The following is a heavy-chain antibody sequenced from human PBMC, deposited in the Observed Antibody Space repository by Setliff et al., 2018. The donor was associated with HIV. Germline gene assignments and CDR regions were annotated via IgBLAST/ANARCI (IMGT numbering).Heavy chain of an antibody. Sequence: ASVKVSCKSSGYTFTGSFMHWVRQAPGQGLEWMGWINCNSGGTYYAQNFQGRVTMTRDTSINTAYMELSRLRSEDTAMYYCARADSSNWYHVDYWGQGTLVTVSS. CDR2: INCNSGGT. D-gene: IGHD6-13*01. CDR1: GYTFTGSF. J-gene: IGHJ4*02. V-gene: IGHV1-2*02. CDR3: ARADSSNWYHVDY.